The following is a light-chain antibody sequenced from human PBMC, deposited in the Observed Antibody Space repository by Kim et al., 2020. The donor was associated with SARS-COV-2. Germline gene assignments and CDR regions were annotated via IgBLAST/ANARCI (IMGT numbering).Light chain of an antibody. Sequence: DIQMTQSPSSLSASVGDRVAITCRASQNIYTYLNRYQQKPGKAPKLLIYAASSLQSGVPSRFTGSGSGTVFTLTITSLQPDDFATYYCQQCSTTPRTFGQGTKVDIK. V-gene: IGKV1-39*01. CDR2: AAS. J-gene: IGKJ1*01. CDR1: QNIYTY. CDR3: QQCSTTPRT.